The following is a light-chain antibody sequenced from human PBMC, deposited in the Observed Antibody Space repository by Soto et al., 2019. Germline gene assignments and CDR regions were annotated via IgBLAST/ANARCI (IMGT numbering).Light chain of an antibody. CDR3: CSYAGSSTYV. CDR2: DVS. CDR1: SSDVGGYNY. Sequence: QSALTQPRSVSGSPGQSVTISCTGTSSDVGGYNYVSWYQQHPGKAPKLMIYDVSKRPSGVPDRFSGSKSGNTASLTISGLQADDEAEYYCCSYAGSSTYVFGTGTKVTVL. J-gene: IGLJ1*01. V-gene: IGLV2-11*01.